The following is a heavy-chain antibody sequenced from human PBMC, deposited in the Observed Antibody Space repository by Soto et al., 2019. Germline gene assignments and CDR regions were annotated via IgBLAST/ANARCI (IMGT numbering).Heavy chain of an antibody. D-gene: IGHD3-22*01. CDR1: GYSFTSYW. Sequence: GESLKISCKGSGYSFTSYWIGWVRQMPGKGLEWMGIIYPGDSDTRYSPSFQGQVTISAAKSISTAYLQWSSLKASDTAMYYCARSRFYYYDSSGYPGEPDDAFDIWGQGTMVTVSS. V-gene: IGHV5-51*01. CDR3: ARSRFYYYDSSGYPGEPDDAFDI. CDR2: IYPGDSDT. J-gene: IGHJ3*02.